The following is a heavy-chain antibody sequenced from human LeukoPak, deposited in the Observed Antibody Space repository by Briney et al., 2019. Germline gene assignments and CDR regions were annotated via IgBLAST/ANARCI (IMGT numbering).Heavy chain of an antibody. V-gene: IGHV4-34*01. Sequence: SETLSLTCAVYGGSFSGYYWSWIRQPPGKGLEWSGEINHSGSTNYNPSLKSRVTISVDTSKNQFSLKLSSVTAADTAVYYCASDENSSGRGSADYWGQGTLVTVSS. CDR3: ASDENSSGRGSADY. CDR2: INHSGST. CDR1: GGSFSGYY. J-gene: IGHJ4*02. D-gene: IGHD6-19*01.